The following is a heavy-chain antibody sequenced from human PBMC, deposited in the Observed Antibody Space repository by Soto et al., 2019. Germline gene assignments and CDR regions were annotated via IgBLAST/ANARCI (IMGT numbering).Heavy chain of an antibody. D-gene: IGHD6-13*01. CDR1: GYIFTSYG. Sequence: ASVKVSCKASGYIFTSYGISWVRQAPGQGLEWMGWISAYNGNTNYAQKLQGRVTMTTDTSTSTAYMELRSLRSDDTAVYYCARVAGSQDYYYGMDVWGQGTTVTVSS. CDR3: ARVAGSQDYYYGMDV. J-gene: IGHJ6*02. V-gene: IGHV1-18*01. CDR2: ISAYNGNT.